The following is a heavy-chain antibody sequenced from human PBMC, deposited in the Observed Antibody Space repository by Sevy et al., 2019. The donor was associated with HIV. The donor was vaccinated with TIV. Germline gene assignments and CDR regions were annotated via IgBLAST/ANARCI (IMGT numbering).Heavy chain of an antibody. D-gene: IGHD2-15*01. V-gene: IGHV3-21*01. CDR3: ARDLFSGGNAVYGY. CDR2: ISSRSIYI. Sequence: GGSLRLSCKASGFTFSTYSVNWVRQVPGKGLEWVSCISSRSIYIHYADSLKGRFSISRDNAENSLYLQMNSVRAEDTAVYYCARDLFSGGNAVYGYWGQGTLVTVSS. CDR1: GFTFSTYS. J-gene: IGHJ4*02.